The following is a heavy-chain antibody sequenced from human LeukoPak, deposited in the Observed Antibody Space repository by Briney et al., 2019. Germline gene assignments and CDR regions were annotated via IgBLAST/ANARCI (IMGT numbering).Heavy chain of an antibody. V-gene: IGHV3-53*01. CDR2: IYSGGST. CDR1: GFTVSSNY. Sequence: GGSLRLPCAASGFTVSSNYMSWVRQAPGKGLEWVSVIYSGGSTYYADSVKGRFTISRDNSKNPLYLQMNSLRAEDTAVYYCAKVEQWRVTYYFDYWGQGTLVTVSS. CDR3: AKVEQWRVTYYFDY. D-gene: IGHD6-19*01. J-gene: IGHJ4*02.